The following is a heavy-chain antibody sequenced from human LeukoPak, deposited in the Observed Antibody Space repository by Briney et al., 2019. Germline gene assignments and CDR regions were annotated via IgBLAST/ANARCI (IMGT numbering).Heavy chain of an antibody. Sequence: GGSLRLSCAASGFTFSSYAMHWVRQAPGKGLEWVAFIRYDGSNEYYADSVKGRFTISRVNSKNTLYLQMNSLKAGDTAVYYCAKDYSSSWYGFDYWGQGTLVTVSS. J-gene: IGHJ4*02. CDR1: GFTFSSYA. CDR3: AKDYSSSWYGFDY. D-gene: IGHD6-13*01. CDR2: IRYDGSNE. V-gene: IGHV3-30*02.